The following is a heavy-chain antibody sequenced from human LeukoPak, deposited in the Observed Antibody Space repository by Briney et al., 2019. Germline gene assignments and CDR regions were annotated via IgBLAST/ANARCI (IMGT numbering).Heavy chain of an antibody. CDR1: GITVSSNY. CDR3: ARDDSGYGGFDY. D-gene: IGHD5-12*01. Sequence: GGSLRLSCAASGITVSSNYMTWVRQAPGRGLEWVSVIYSGGSTYYADSVKGRFTVSRDNSKNTLYLQMNSLRGEDTAVYYCARDDSGYGGFDYWGQGTLVTVSS. V-gene: IGHV3-66*01. J-gene: IGHJ4*02. CDR2: IYSGGST.